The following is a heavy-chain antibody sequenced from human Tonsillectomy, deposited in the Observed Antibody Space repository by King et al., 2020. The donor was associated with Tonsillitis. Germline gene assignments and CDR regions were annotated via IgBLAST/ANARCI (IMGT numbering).Heavy chain of an antibody. J-gene: IGHJ3*01. CDR2: ISFDGSIK. D-gene: IGHD4-17*01. V-gene: IGHV3-30*04. Sequence: VQLVESGGGVVQPGRSLRLSCGASGFTFSSYVIHWVRQAPGKGLEWVAAISFDGSIKYYADSVKGRFTISRDNPKNTLHLQMNSLRAEDTALYYCAITTVSTYFDAFDLWGHGTIVTVSS. CDR3: AITTVSTYFDAFDL. CDR1: GFTFSSYV.